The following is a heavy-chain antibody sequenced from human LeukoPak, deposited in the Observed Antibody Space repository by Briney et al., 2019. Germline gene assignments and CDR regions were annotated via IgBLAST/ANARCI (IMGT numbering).Heavy chain of an antibody. CDR3: ARGALRYFDWLFTGPVKYYFDY. D-gene: IGHD3-9*01. J-gene: IGHJ4*02. Sequence: SETLSLTCAVYGGSFSGYYWSWIRQPPGKGLEWIGEINHSGSTNYNPSLKSRVTISVDTSKNQFSLKLSSVTAADTAVHYCARGALRYFDWLFTGPVKYYFDYWGQGTLVTVSS. V-gene: IGHV4-34*01. CDR2: INHSGST. CDR1: GGSFSGYY.